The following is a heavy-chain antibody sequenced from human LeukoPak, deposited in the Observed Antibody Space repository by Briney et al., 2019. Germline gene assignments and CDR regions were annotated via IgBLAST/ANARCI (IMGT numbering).Heavy chain of an antibody. J-gene: IGHJ4*02. CDR1: GYTFTGYY. CDR3: ARGYIVVVPAAILGGLDY. CDR2: INPNSGGT. V-gene: IGHV1-2*02. Sequence: SVKVSCKASGYTFTGYYMHWVRQAPGQGLEWMGWINPNSGGTNYAQKFQGRVTMTRDTSISTAYMELSRLRSDDTAVYYCARGYIVVVPAAILGGLDYWGQGTLVTVSS. D-gene: IGHD2-2*02.